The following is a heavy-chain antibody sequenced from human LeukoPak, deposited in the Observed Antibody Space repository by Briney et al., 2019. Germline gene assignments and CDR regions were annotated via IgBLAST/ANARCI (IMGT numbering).Heavy chain of an antibody. J-gene: IGHJ6*03. V-gene: IGHV1-69*13. CDR1: GGTFSSYA. CDR2: IIPIFGTA. D-gene: IGHD3-10*01. Sequence: SVKVSCKASGGTFSSYAISWVRQAPGQGLEWMGGIIPIFGTANYAQKFQGRVTITADESTSTAYMELSSLRSEDTAVYYCARGPYGSGSYYNRYYYYMDVWGKGTTVTISS. CDR3: ARGPYGSGSYYNRYYYYMDV.